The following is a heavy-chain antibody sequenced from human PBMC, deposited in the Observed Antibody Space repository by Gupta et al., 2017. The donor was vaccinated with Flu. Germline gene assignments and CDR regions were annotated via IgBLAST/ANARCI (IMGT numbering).Heavy chain of an antibody. Sequence: EVQVVESGGGLVKPGGSLRLSCAASGFTFSPYTMNWVRQAPGKGLEWVSSISGESTHTKYADSVTGRLSISRDNARNSVYLQMTSLRTEDSAVYYCVRGPAPWTISKVATQIYWGQGTRVTVSS. J-gene: IGHJ4*02. CDR3: VRGPAPWTISKVATQIY. V-gene: IGHV3-21*02. CDR1: GFTFSPYT. CDR2: ISGESTHT. D-gene: IGHD5-12*01.